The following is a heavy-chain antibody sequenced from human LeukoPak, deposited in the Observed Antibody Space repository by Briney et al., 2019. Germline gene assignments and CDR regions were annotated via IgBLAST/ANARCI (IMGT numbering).Heavy chain of an antibody. J-gene: IGHJ3*02. D-gene: IGHD6-19*01. Sequence: ASVKVSCKASGYTFTSYDINWVRQATGQGLEWMGWMNPNSGNTGYAQKFQGRVTMTRNTSISTAYMELSSLRSEDTAVYYCARGRQQWLAYAFDIWGRGTMVTVSS. V-gene: IGHV1-8*01. CDR3: ARGRQQWLAYAFDI. CDR2: MNPNSGNT. CDR1: GYTFTSYD.